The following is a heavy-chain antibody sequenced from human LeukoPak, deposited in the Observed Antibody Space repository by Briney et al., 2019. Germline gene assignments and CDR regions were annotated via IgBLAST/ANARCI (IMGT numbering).Heavy chain of an antibody. Sequence: GGSLRLSCAASGFTFSSYGMHWVRQAPGKGLEWVAVIWYDGSNKYYADSVKGRFTISRDNSKNTLYLQMNSLRAEDTAVYYCANYYGSGSYFYYYYGMDVWGQGTTVTVSS. CDR1: GFTFSSYG. CDR2: IWYDGSNK. J-gene: IGHJ6*02. V-gene: IGHV3-33*06. CDR3: ANYYGSGSYFYYYYGMDV. D-gene: IGHD3-10*01.